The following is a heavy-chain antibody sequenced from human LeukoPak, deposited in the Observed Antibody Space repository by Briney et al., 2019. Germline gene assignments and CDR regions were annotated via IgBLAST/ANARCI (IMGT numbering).Heavy chain of an antibody. CDR2: ISGSGGST. D-gene: IGHD3-16*02. J-gene: IGHJ4*03. Sequence: GGSLRLSCAASGFTFSSYAMSWVRQAPGKGLEWVSAISGSGGSTYYADSVKGRFTISRDNSKNTLYLQMNSLRAEDTAVYYCAKDSGTYYDYVWGSYLTGYFDYWGQGTTVTVSS. CDR3: AKDSGTYYDYVWGSYLTGYFDY. V-gene: IGHV3-23*01. CDR1: GFTFSSYA.